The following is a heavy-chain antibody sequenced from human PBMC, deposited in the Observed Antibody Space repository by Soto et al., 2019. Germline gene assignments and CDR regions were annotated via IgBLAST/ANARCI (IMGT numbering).Heavy chain of an antibody. J-gene: IGHJ4*02. CDR2: IYYSGST. D-gene: IGHD3-16*01. V-gene: IGHV4-59*01. CDR3: ARVWGYAFDY. Sequence: QVQLQESGPGLVKPSETLSLTCTVSGGSISSYYWSWIRQPPGKGLEWIGYIYYSGSTNYTPSLKRRVTISVDTSKNQFSLKLSSVTAADTAVYYCARVWGYAFDYWGQGTLVTVSS. CDR1: GGSISSYY.